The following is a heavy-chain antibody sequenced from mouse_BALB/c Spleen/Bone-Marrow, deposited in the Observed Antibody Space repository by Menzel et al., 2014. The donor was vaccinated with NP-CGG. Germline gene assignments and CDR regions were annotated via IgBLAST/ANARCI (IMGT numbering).Heavy chain of an antibody. J-gene: IGHJ3*01. V-gene: IGHV14-3*02. CDR1: GFNIKDIY. Sequence: EVQVVESGAELVKPGASVKLSCTASGFNIKDIYMHWVRQRPEQGLEWIGRIDPANGNTKYDPRFQGKATITADASSNTAYLQLSSLTSEDTDVYYCTGRYGWFAYWGQGTLVTVSA. CDR3: TGRYGWFAY. D-gene: IGHD2-14*01. CDR2: IDPANGNT.